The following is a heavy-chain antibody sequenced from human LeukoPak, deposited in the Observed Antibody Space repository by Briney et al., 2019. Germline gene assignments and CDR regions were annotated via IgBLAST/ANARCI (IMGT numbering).Heavy chain of an antibody. D-gene: IGHD5-24*01. V-gene: IGHV3-7*01. Sequence: GGSLRLSCAGSGFTFSSYWMSWVRQAPGKGLEWVANIKQGGSERYYVDSVKGRFTISRDNAKNSLYLQMNSLRAEDTAVYYCVREARESGGFDYWGQGTLVTVSS. J-gene: IGHJ4*02. CDR1: GFTFSSYW. CDR2: IKQGGSER. CDR3: VREARESGGFDY.